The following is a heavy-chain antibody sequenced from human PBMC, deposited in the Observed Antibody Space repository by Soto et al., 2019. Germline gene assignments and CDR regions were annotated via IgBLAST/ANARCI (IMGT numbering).Heavy chain of an antibody. CDR3: ARQLITFGGVIVGLDY. Sequence: SETLSLTCTVSGGSISSSSYYWGWIRQPPGKGLEWIGSIYYSGSTYYNPSLKSRVTISVDTSKNQFSLKLSSVTAADTAVYYCARQLITFGGVIVGLDYWGQGTLVTVSS. D-gene: IGHD3-16*02. V-gene: IGHV4-39*01. CDR1: GGSISSSSYY. CDR2: IYYSGST. J-gene: IGHJ4*02.